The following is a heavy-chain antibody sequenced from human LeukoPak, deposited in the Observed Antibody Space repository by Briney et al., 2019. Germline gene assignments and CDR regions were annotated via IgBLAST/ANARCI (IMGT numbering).Heavy chain of an antibody. D-gene: IGHD2-21*01. CDR3: ARALWWWSDTNESGGEYFDY. CDR2: IYYSGST. CDR1: GGSISSGGYY. V-gene: IGHV4-31*03. J-gene: IGHJ4*02. Sequence: PSETLSLTCTVSGGSISSGGYYWSWIRQHPGKGLEWIGYIYYSGSTYYNPSLKSRVTISVDTSKNQFSLKLSSVTAADTAVYYCARALWWWSDTNESGGEYFDYWGQGTLVTVSS.